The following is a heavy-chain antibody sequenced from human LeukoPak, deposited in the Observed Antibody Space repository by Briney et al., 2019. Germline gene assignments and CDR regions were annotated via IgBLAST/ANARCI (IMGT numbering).Heavy chain of an antibody. Sequence: ASVKVSCKVSGYTLTELSMHWVRQAPGKGLEWMGGFDPEDGETIYAQKFQGRVTMTEDTSTDTAYMELSSLRSEDTAVYYCATFASASSGWYRGEVDYWGQGTLVAVSS. CDR3: ATFASASSGWYRGEVDY. J-gene: IGHJ4*02. CDR1: GYTLTELS. CDR2: FDPEDGET. D-gene: IGHD6-19*01. V-gene: IGHV1-24*01.